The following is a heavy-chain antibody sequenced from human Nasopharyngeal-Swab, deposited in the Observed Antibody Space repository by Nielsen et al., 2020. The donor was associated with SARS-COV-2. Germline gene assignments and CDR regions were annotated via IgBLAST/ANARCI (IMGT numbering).Heavy chain of an antibody. Sequence: SETLSLTCTVSGGSISSYYWSWIRQPPGKGLEWIGYTYYSGSTNYNPSLKSRVTISVDTSKNQFSLKLSSVTAADTAVYYCARGRLPGGDYENYWGQGTLVTVSS. CDR1: GGSISSYY. D-gene: IGHD4-17*01. CDR3: ARGRLPGGDYENY. V-gene: IGHV4-59*01. CDR2: TYYSGST. J-gene: IGHJ4*02.